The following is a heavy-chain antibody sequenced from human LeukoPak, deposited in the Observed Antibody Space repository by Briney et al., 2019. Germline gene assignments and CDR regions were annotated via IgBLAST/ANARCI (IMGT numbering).Heavy chain of an antibody. CDR2: ISSSSSTI. CDR3: ARGPTAIWFGELGPSFDY. J-gene: IGHJ4*02. D-gene: IGHD3-10*01. V-gene: IGHV3-48*01. CDR1: GFTFSSYS. Sequence: QTGGSLRLSCAASGFTFSSYSMNWVRQAPGKGLEWVSYISSSSSTIYYADSVKGRFTISRDNAKNSLYLQMNSLRAEDTAVYYCARGPTAIWFGELGPSFDYWGQGTLVTVSS.